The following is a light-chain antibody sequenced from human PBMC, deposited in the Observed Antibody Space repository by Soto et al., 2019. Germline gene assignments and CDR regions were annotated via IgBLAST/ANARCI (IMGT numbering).Light chain of an antibody. CDR3: QQRSNWSVT. V-gene: IGKV3-11*01. CDR2: DAS. CDR1: QRVSSY. Sequence: EIVVTQAPATLSLSPGERATLACRASQRVSSYLAWYQQNPGQAPRLLIYDASNRATGIPARFSGSGSGTDFTLTISSLEPEDFAVYYCQQRSNWSVTFGPGTKVDIK. J-gene: IGKJ3*01.